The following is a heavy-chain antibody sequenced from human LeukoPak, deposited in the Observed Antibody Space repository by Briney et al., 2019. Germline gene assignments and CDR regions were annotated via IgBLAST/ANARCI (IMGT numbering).Heavy chain of an antibody. D-gene: IGHD4-17*01. J-gene: IGHJ4*02. CDR1: GGSFSGYY. V-gene: IGHV4-34*01. CDR2: INHSGST. CDR3: ARGLYYGYLLQDY. Sequence: SETLSLTCAVYGGSFSGYYWSWIRQPPGKGLEWIGEINHSGSTNYNPSLKSRVTISVDTSKNQFSLKLSSVTAADTAVYYCARGLYYGYLLQDYWGQGTLVTVSS.